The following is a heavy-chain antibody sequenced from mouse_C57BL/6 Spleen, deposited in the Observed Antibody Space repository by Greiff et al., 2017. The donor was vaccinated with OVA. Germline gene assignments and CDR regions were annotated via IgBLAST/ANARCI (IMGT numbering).Heavy chain of an antibody. V-gene: IGHV7-3*01. Sequence: EVKVVESGGGLVQPGGSLSLSCAASGFTFTDYYMSWVRQPPGKALEWLGFIRNKANGYTTEYSASVKGRFTISRDNSQSILYLQMNALRAEDSATYYCARYIPSYYFDYWGQGTTLTVSS. J-gene: IGHJ2*01. CDR2: IRNKANGYTT. CDR1: GFTFTDYY. CDR3: ARYIPSYYFDY.